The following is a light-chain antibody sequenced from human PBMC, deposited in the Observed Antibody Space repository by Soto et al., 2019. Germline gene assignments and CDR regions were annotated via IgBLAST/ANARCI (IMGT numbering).Light chain of an antibody. Sequence: DIQMTQSPSSLYASVGDRVTITSRASQSISNYLNWYQQKPGKAPKLLIYAASSLQSGVPSRFSGGGSGTDFILSISSLQPEDFASYYCQQSYSAPHTFAQGTKLGIK. J-gene: IGKJ2*01. CDR1: QSISNY. CDR3: QQSYSAPHT. CDR2: AAS. V-gene: IGKV1-39*01.